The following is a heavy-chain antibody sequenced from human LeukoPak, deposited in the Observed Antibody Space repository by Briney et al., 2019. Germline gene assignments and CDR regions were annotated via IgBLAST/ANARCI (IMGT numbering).Heavy chain of an antibody. CDR3: ARDHCSGGSCYWFYYYMDV. D-gene: IGHD2-15*01. CDR1: GYTFTSYG. CDR2: ISAYNGNT. Sequence: GASVKVSCKASGYTFTSYGISWVRQAPGQGLEWMGWISAYNGNTNYAQKLQGRVTMTTDTSTSTAYMELRSLRSDDTAVYYCARDHCSGGSCYWFYYYMDVWGKGTTVTVSS. J-gene: IGHJ6*03. V-gene: IGHV1-18*01.